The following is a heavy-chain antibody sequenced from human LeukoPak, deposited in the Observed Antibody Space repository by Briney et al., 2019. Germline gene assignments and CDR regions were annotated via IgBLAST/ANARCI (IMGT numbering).Heavy chain of an antibody. CDR1: GFTFSSYA. CDR3: AKDLKDGYNYVDY. J-gene: IGHJ4*02. CDR2: ISYDGSNK. V-gene: IGHV3-30-3*01. D-gene: IGHD5-24*01. Sequence: GGSLRLSCAASGFTFSSYAMHWVRQAPGKGLEWVAVISYDGSNKYYVDSVKGRFTISRDSSKNTLYLQMNSLRAEDTAVYYCAKDLKDGYNYVDYWGQGTLVTVSS.